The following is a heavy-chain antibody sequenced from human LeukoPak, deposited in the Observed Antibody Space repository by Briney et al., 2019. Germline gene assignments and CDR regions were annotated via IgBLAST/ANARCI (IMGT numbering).Heavy chain of an antibody. CDR1: GGSFSGYY. Sequence: SETLSLTCAVYGGSFSGYYWSWIRQPAGKGLEWIGRIYSSGSTNYNPSLKSRVTMSVDTSKHQFSLKLSSVTAADTAVYYCAREFDPWGQGTLVTVSS. J-gene: IGHJ5*02. CDR2: IYSSGST. V-gene: IGHV4-4*07. CDR3: AREFDP.